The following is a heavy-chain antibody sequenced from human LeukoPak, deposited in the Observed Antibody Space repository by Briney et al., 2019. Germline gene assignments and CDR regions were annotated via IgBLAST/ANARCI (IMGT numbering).Heavy chain of an antibody. D-gene: IGHD2-2*01. CDR2: INLNSGGT. CDR1: GGTFSSYA. J-gene: IGHJ3*02. CDR3: ARVNVVVPAAVDAFDI. Sequence: ASVKVSCKASGGTFSSYAISWVRQAPGQGLEWMGWINLNSGGTNYAQKFQGRVTMTRDTSISTAYMELSRLRSDDTAVYYCARVNVVVPAAVDAFDIWGQGTMVTVSS. V-gene: IGHV1-2*02.